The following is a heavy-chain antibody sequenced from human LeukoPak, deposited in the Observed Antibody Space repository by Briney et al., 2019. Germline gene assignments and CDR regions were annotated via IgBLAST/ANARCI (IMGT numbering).Heavy chain of an antibody. V-gene: IGHV4-30-4*01. Sequence: SETLSLTCTVSGGSISSGDYYWSWIRQPPGKGLEWIGYIYYSGNTYYNPSLKSRVTISVDTSKNQFSLKLSSVTAADTAVYYCARTILRFTGEFDIWGQGTMVTVSS. CDR2: IYYSGNT. CDR3: ARTILRFTGEFDI. J-gene: IGHJ3*02. CDR1: GGSISSGDYY. D-gene: IGHD1-26*01.